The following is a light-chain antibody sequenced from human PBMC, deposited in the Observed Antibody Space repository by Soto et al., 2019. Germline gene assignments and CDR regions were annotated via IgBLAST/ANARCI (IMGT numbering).Light chain of an antibody. J-gene: IGKJ2*03. Sequence: EIVLTQSPDTMSLSPGERSTLSGRASPGVNATYLACYQQRPGQAPSLLVFDISRRAPGVPDRFSGRWSGKVFTITINGVEPEDVALYYCQQYGPARFSFGPGTKVEIK. CDR1: PGVNATY. CDR3: QQYGPARFS. V-gene: IGKV3-20*01. CDR2: DIS.